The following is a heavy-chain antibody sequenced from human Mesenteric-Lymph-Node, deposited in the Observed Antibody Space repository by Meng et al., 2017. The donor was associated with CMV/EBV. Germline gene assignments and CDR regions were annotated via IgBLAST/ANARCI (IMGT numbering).Heavy chain of an antibody. CDR2: INPNSGGT. Sequence: SVKVSCKASGYTFTGYYMHWVRQAPGQGLEWMGWINPNSGGTNYAQKFQGRVTMTRDTSISTAYMELSRLRSDDTAVYYCALIGYCSSTSCSPPNWFDPWGQGTLVTVSS. CDR1: GYTFTGYY. J-gene: IGHJ5*02. V-gene: IGHV1-2*02. CDR3: ALIGYCSSTSCSPPNWFDP. D-gene: IGHD2-2*01.